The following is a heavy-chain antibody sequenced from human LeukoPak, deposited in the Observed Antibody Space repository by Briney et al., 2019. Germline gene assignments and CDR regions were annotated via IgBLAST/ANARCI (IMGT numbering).Heavy chain of an antibody. Sequence: GGSLRLSCAASGFTFSTYWMSWVRQAPGKGLEWVANIRQDGSEKYYVDSVKGRFTISRDNAKNSLYLQMNSLRAEDTAVYYCARGDYYDSGTSFIDAFDIWGQGTMVTVSS. CDR2: IRQDGSEK. J-gene: IGHJ3*02. V-gene: IGHV3-7*04. D-gene: IGHD3-10*01. CDR1: GFTFSTYW. CDR3: ARGDYYDSGTSFIDAFDI.